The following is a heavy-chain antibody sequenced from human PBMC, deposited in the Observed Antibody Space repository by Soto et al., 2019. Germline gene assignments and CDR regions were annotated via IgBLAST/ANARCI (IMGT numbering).Heavy chain of an antibody. CDR1: GQSFSGHS. J-gene: IGHJ4*02. CDR3: ARGSGIVALHSELEGVNYDY. D-gene: IGHD1-1*01. V-gene: IGHV4-34*01. CDR2: INESGST. Sequence: QVQLQQWGAGLVKPSETLSLSCAVYGQSFSGHSWAWIRQPPGKGLEWIGEINESGSTYYNPSLKSRVTISTHTSKNQFSLKLSSVSAADTAAYFCARGSGIVALHSELEGVNYDYWGEGTLVNVSS.